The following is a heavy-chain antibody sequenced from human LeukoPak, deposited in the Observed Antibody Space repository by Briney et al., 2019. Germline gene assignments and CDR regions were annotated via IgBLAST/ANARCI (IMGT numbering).Heavy chain of an antibody. J-gene: IGHJ4*02. CDR2: ISSSGSTI. CDR1: GFTFSSYE. V-gene: IGHV3-48*03. Sequence: GGSLRLSCAASGFTFSSYEMNWVRQAPGKGLEWVSCISSSGSTIYYADSVKGRFTISRDNAKNSLYLQMNSLRAEDTAVYYCARGLFSSGWYPIDYWGQGTLVTVSS. D-gene: IGHD6-19*01. CDR3: ARGLFSSGWYPIDY.